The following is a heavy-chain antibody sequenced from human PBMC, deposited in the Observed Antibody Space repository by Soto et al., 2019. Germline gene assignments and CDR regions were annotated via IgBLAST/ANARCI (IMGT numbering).Heavy chain of an antibody. CDR3: ERNGTTVTIYYYCGMDV. CDR2: IDPSDSYT. J-gene: IGHJ6*02. Sequence: ESLKISWKCSGYSFTSYWISWVRQMPGKGLEWMGRIDPSDSYTNYSPSFQGHVTISADKSSSTAYLQWSSLKASDNAMYYCERNGTTVTIYYYCGMDVWGQGTTVTDSS. CDR1: GYSFTSYW. D-gene: IGHD4-4*01. V-gene: IGHV5-10-1*01.